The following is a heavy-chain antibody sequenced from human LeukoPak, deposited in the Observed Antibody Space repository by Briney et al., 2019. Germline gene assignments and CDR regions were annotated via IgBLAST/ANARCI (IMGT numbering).Heavy chain of an antibody. CDR2: ISSSRTT. V-gene: IGHV3-48*01. D-gene: IGHD1-20*01. Sequence: GGSLRLSCAASGFPFSSYSMNWVRQAPGEVLEWVSYISSSRTTSYADSVKGRFTISRDNAKNSLYLQMNSLRAEDTAVYYCARRVTGTSQYYYYYYMDVWGKGTTVTVSS. CDR3: ARRVTGTSQYYYYYYMDV. J-gene: IGHJ6*03. CDR1: GFPFSSYS.